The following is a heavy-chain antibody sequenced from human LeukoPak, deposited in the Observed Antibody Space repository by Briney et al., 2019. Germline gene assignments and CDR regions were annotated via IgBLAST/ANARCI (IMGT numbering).Heavy chain of an antibody. CDR3: ARGRLTFGGVIVRREFKFDY. CDR1: GGSFSGYY. Sequence: SETLSLTCAVYGGSFSGYYWSWIRHPPGKGLEWIGEINHSGSTNYNPSLKSRVTISVDTSKNQFSLKLSSVTAADTAVYYCARGRLTFGGVIVRREFKFDYWGQGTLVTVSS. V-gene: IGHV4-34*01. CDR2: INHSGST. J-gene: IGHJ4*02. D-gene: IGHD3-16*02.